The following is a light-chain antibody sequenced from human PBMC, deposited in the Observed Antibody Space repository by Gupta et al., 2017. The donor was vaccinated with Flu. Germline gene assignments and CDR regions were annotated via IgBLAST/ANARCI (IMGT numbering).Light chain of an antibody. CDR2: QVS. Sequence: VLTQSPLSLPVTLGQPASISCTSSQSLVYSDGNTYLYWFQQRPGQSPRRLIYQVSNRDSGVPDRFSGSGSGTNFTLKISKVEAEDVGIYYCLQTTIWLTFGRGTKVEGK. CDR3: LQTTIWLT. J-gene: IGKJ4*01. CDR1: QSLVYSDGNTY. V-gene: IGKV2-30*01.